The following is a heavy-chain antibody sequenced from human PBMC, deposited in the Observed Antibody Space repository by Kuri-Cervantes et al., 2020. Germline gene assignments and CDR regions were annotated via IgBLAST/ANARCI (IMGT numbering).Heavy chain of an antibody. CDR1: GYTLTELS. CDR2: FDPEDGET. Sequence: ASVKVSCKVSGYTLTELSMHWVRQAPGKGLEWMGGFDPEDGETIYAQKFQGRVTITRDTSASTAYMELSSLRSEDTAVYYCARVFCSSTSCYRGRFDPWGQGTLVTVSS. D-gene: IGHD2-2*02. V-gene: IGHV1-24*01. J-gene: IGHJ5*02. CDR3: ARVFCSSTSCYRGRFDP.